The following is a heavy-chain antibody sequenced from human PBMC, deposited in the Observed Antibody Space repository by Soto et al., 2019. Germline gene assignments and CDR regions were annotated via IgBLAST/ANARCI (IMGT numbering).Heavy chain of an antibody. D-gene: IGHD3-22*01. J-gene: IGHJ4*02. CDR1: GFTFSSYA. V-gene: IGHV3-23*01. CDR3: AKYDSSGYYYVGACFDY. Sequence: GGSLRLSCAASGFTFSSYAMSWVRQAPGKGLEWVSAISGSGGSTYYADSVKGRFTISRDNSKNTLYLQMNSLRAEDTAVYYCAKYDSSGYYYVGACFDYWGQGTLVTVSS. CDR2: ISGSGGST.